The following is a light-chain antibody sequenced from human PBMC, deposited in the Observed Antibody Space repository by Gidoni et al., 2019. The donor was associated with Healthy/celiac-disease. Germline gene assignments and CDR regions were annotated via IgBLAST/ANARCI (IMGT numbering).Light chain of an antibody. V-gene: IGLV2-8*01. J-gene: IGLJ1*01. Sequence: QSALTQLPSASGSPGQSVTISCTGTSSDVGGYNYVSWYQQHPGKAPKLVIYEVSKRPSGVPDRFSGSKSGNIASLTVSGLQAEDEADYYCSSYAGSNFYVFGTGTKVTVL. CDR3: SSYAGSNFYV. CDR1: SSDVGGYNY. CDR2: EVS.